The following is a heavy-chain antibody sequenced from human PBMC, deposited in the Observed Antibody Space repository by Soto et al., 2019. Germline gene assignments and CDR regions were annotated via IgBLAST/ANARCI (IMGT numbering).Heavy chain of an antibody. CDR2: ISGSGTST. CDR1: GFTFSSYA. V-gene: IGHV3-23*01. J-gene: IGHJ4*02. CDR3: AKENTPDYGDYVDY. D-gene: IGHD4-17*01. Sequence: GSLRLSCAASGFTFSSYAMSWVRQAPGKGLKWISSISGSGTSTYYADSVKGRFTISRDNSKNTMYLQMNSLRAEDTALYFCAKENTPDYGDYVDYWGQGTLVTVSS.